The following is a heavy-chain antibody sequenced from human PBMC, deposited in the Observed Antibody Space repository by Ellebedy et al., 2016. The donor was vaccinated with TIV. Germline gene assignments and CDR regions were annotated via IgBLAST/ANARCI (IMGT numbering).Heavy chain of an antibody. CDR1: GFTFSSYA. J-gene: IGHJ4*02. CDR3: VKAWGD. V-gene: IGHV3-64D*06. D-gene: IGHD3-16*01. CDR2: IVSNGDST. Sequence: GESLKISCSAPGFTFSSYAMHWVRQAPGKGLEYISAIVSNGDSTYYANSVKRRFIISRDNSKNTLYLQMSSLRLEDTAVYYCVKAWGDWGQGTLVTVSS.